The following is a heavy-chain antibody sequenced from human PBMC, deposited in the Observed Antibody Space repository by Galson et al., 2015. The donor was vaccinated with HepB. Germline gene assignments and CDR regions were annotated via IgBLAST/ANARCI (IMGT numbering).Heavy chain of an antibody. D-gene: IGHD3-3*01. V-gene: IGHV1-18*01. J-gene: IGHJ4*02. CDR1: GYPFINYA. CDR2: ISAYNSNT. CDR3: ARAGGGVAIFGILTVDPIGFDY. Sequence: SVKVSCKASGYPFINYAITWVRQAPGQGLEWMGWISAYNSNTNYAQKLQGRVTMTTDTSSSTAYMELRSLRSDGTAVYYCARAGGGVAIFGILTVDPIGFDYWGQGTLVTVPS.